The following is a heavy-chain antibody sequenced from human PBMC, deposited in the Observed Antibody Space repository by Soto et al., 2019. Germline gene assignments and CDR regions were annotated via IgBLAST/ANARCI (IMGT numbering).Heavy chain of an antibody. CDR2: IIPIFGTA. CDR3: AGPVPYGDYGVFDY. Sequence: QVQLVQSGAEVNKPGSSVKVSCKASGGTFSSYAISWVRQAPGQGLEWMGGIIPIFGTANYAQRFQGRVTITADESTSTAYMELTSLKSEDTAVYYCAGPVPYGDYGVFDYWGQGTLVTVSS. J-gene: IGHJ4*02. D-gene: IGHD4-17*01. CDR1: GGTFSSYA. V-gene: IGHV1-69*01.